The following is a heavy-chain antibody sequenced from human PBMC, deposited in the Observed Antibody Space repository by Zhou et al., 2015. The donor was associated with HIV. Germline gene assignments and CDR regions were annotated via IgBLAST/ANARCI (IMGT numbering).Heavy chain of an antibody. CDR1: GGTFSSYA. CDR2: IIPIFGTA. J-gene: IGHJ6*02. V-gene: IGHV1-69*06. D-gene: IGHD4-17*01. CDR3: ARDPPDGNYRPRYYYYGMDV. Sequence: QVQLVQSGAEVKKPGSSVKVSCKASGGTFSSYAISWVRQAPGQGLEWMGGIIPIFGTANYAQKFQGRVTITADKSTSTAYMELSSLRSEDTAVYYCARDPPDGNYRPRYYYYGMDVWGQGTTVTVSS.